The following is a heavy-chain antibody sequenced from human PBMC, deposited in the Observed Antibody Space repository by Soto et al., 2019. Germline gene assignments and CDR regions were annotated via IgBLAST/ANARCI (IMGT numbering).Heavy chain of an antibody. CDR2: FFIGGNT. J-gene: IGHJ4*02. CDR3: VRDRGAVWGNYRKRAPRFDS. CDR1: GGSISSSTYY. V-gene: IGHV4-39*01. D-gene: IGHD3-16*02. Sequence: SETLSLTCTVSGGSISSSTYYWGWMRQPPGKGLEWIASFFIGGNTYYNPSLKSRVTISLDTSKNQFSLQLTSVTAADKAVYYCVRDRGAVWGNYRKRAPRFDSWGQGIPVTVSS.